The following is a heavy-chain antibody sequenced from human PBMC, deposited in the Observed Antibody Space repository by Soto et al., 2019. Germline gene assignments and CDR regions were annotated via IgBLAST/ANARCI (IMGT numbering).Heavy chain of an antibody. CDR1: GFTFSSYW. CDR3: ARATSRLIGAYYYYYYGMDV. J-gene: IGHJ6*02. CDR2: IKQDGSEK. V-gene: IGHV3-7*03. Sequence: GVSLRLSCAASGFTFSSYWMSWVRQAPGKGLEWVANIKQDGSEKYYVDSVKGRFTISRDNAKNSLYLQTNSLRAEDTAVYYCARATSRLIGAYYYYYYGMDVWGQGTTVTVSS. D-gene: IGHD3-22*01.